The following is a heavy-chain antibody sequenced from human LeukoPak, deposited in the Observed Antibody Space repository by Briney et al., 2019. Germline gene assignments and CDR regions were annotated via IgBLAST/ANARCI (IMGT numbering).Heavy chain of an antibody. CDR2: TYYRSKWYT. CDR1: GDSVSSNSAA. J-gene: IGHJ5*02. Sequence: SQTLSLTCAISGDSVSSNSAAWNWIRQSPSRGLGWLGRTYYRSKWYTDYAVSVKSRITINPDTSKNQFSLQLNSVTPEDTAVYYCARGPRQTSNWNYVGATGNWFDPWGQGTLVTVSS. CDR3: ARGPRQTSNWNYVGATGNWFDP. D-gene: IGHD1-7*01. V-gene: IGHV6-1*01.